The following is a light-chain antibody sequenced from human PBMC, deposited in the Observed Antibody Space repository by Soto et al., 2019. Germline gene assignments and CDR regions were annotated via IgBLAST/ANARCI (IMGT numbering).Light chain of an antibody. CDR1: QSISSW. J-gene: IGKJ2*01. CDR2: DAS. CDR3: QQYNSYSPNT. Sequence: DIQMTQSPSTLSASVGDRVTITCRASQSISSWLAWYQQKPGKAPKLLIYDASSLESGVPSRFSGSGSGTEFTLTISSLQPDDFANYYCQQYNSYSPNTFGQGTQLEIK. V-gene: IGKV1-5*01.